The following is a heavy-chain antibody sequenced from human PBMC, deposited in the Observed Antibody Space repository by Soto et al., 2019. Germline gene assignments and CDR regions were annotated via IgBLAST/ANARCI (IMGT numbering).Heavy chain of an antibody. CDR2: ISSSSIYT. CDR3: ASNRLGHYYGMDV. CDR1: GFTFSDYY. J-gene: IGHJ6*02. Sequence: GGSLSLSCAASGFTFSDYYMTWIRQAPGKGLEWVSYISSSSIYTNYADSVKGRFTISRDNAKKSLYLQMNSLRAEDTAVYYCASNRLGHYYGMDVWGQGTKVTVSS. V-gene: IGHV3-11*06.